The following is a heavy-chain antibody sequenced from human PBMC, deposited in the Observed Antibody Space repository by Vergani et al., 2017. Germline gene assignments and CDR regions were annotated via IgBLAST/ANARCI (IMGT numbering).Heavy chain of an antibody. V-gene: IGHV4-38-2*01. CDR2: IHHSGDT. J-gene: IGHJ6*02. CDR1: DSSIMTKPY. D-gene: IGHD3-10*01. CDR3: ARHRGSGGFFPSSYFYGMDV. Sequence: QVQLQESGPGLVKPSETLTLTCDVSDSSIMTKPYWGWFRQSPGKGLEWIGCIHHSGDTHYNSSLKSRVSISIVSSSKFSLSLTSVTADDTAIYYCARHRGSGGFFPSSYFYGMDVWGHGTTVTVSS.